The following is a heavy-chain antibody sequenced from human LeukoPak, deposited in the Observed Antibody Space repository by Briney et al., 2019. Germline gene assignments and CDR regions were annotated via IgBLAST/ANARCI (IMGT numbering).Heavy chain of an antibody. D-gene: IGHD6-19*01. J-gene: IGHJ3*02. CDR3: ATSGIAVAGTDDAFDI. CDR2: IYSGGST. CDR1: GFTVSSNY. V-gene: IGHV3-66*01. Sequence: GGSLRLSCAASGFTVSSNYMSWLRQAPGKGLEWVSVIYSGGSTYYADSVKGRFTISRDNSKNTLYLQMNSLRAEDTAVYYCATSGIAVAGTDDAFDIWGQGTMVTVSS.